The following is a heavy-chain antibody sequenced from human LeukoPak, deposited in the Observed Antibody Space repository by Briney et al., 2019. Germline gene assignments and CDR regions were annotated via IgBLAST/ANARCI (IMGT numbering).Heavy chain of an antibody. D-gene: IGHD3-22*01. CDR1: GFTFSSCA. V-gene: IGHV3-23*05. CDR2: IIDSGNSL. CDR3: ARGAYYYED. J-gene: IGHJ4*02. Sequence: QPGGSLRLSCAASGFTFSSCAMSWVRQAPGKGLEWVSTIIDSGNSLYYADSVEGRFTISRDNSKNTLYLQMNSLRAEDTAVYYCARGAYYYEDWGQGTLVTVSS.